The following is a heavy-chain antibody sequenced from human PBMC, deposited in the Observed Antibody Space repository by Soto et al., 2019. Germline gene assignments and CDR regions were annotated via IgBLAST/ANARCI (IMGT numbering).Heavy chain of an antibody. D-gene: IGHD2-15*01. CDR1: GGSVSSGSYY. V-gene: IGHV4-61*01. J-gene: IGHJ4*02. Sequence: QVQLQESGPGLVKPSETLSLTCTVSGGSVSSGSYYWSWIRQPPGKGLERIGYIYYSGSTNYNPSLKSRVHISVDTSKDQFYLKLSSVNAADTAVYYCAREAQEGGSGKGLDYWGQGTLVSVSS. CDR3: AREAQEGGSGKGLDY. CDR2: IYYSGST.